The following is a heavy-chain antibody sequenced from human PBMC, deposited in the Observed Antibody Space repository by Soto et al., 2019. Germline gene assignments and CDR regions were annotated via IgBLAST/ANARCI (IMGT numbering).Heavy chain of an antibody. CDR1: GFTFSNAW. Sequence: GGSLRLSCAASGFTFSNAWMSWVRQAPGKGLEWVGRIKSKTDGGTTDYAAHVKGRFTIPRDDTKNTQYLQMHSLKTEHTALYYCPTEPSGKRWSYGMDVWGQGTPVTVSS. J-gene: IGHJ6*02. D-gene: IGHD2-15*01. V-gene: IGHV3-15*01. CDR2: IKSKTDGGTT. CDR3: PTEPSGKRWSYGMDV.